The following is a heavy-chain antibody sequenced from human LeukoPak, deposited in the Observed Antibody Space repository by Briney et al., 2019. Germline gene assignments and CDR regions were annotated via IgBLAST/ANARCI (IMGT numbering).Heavy chain of an antibody. CDR1: GFTFSTFS. CDR2: ISGRSNYI. J-gene: IGHJ5*02. CDR3: ARGSTLGSCTSSSCHNWFDP. D-gene: IGHD2-2*01. Sequence: PGGSLRLSCAASGFTFSTFSMNWVRQAPGKGLEWVSSISGRSNYIFYADSVKGRFTISRDNAENSLYLLLNSLRVEDTAVYYCARGSTLGSCTSSSCHNWFDPWGQGTLVTVSS. V-gene: IGHV3-21*01.